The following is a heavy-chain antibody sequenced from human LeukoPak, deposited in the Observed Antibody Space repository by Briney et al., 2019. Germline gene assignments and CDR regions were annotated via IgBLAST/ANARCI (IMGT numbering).Heavy chain of an antibody. V-gene: IGHV3-48*02. J-gene: IGHJ4*02. CDR3: ARGSGWYLP. Sequence: PGGALRLSSAASGVTFSSSRMNWGPEAPGKGLEWVSYISSSGYTIYYADSVKGRFTNSRDNAKNSLYLQMDSLRDEDTAVYYCARGSGWYLPWGQGTLVTVSS. CDR1: GVTFSSSR. CDR2: ISSSGYTI. D-gene: IGHD6-19*01.